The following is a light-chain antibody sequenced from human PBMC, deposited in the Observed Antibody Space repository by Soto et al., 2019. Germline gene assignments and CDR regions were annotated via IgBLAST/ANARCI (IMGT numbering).Light chain of an antibody. CDR1: SSNIGNNY. CDR3: GTWDGGLTVTWL. CDR2: DNT. V-gene: IGLV1-51*01. Sequence: QSVLTQPPSVSVAPGQNVTISCSGSSSNIGNNYVAWYQKLPGTAPKLLIYDNTKRPSGIPDRFSGSRSGTSATLGITGLQTGDEADYYCGTWDGGLTVTWLFGGGTKVTVL. J-gene: IGLJ3*02.